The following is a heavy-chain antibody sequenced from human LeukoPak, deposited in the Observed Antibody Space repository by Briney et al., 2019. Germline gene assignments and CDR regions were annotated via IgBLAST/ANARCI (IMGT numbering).Heavy chain of an antibody. CDR1: GYTFTSYA. CDR2: INTNTGNP. CDR3: ARALGRTKRYNSSFLVKDETGQ. V-gene: IGHV7-4-1*02. D-gene: IGHD6-6*01. Sequence: GVSVKVSCKASGYTFTSYAMNWVRQAPGQGLEWMGWINTNTGNPTYAQGFTGRFVFSLDTSVSTAYLQISSLKAEDTAVYYCARALGRTKRYNSSFLVKDETGQWGQGTLVTVSS. J-gene: IGHJ4*02.